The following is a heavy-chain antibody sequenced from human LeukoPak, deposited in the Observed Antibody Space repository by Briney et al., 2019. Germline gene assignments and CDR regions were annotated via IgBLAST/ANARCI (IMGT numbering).Heavy chain of an antibody. V-gene: IGHV1-2*02. J-gene: IGHJ4*02. D-gene: IGHD3-3*01. CDR3: ARDPGSLRFLEWVPPDY. CDR2: INPNSGGT. Sequence: GESLKISCKVSGYTFTGYYMHWVRQAPGQGLEWMGWINPNSGGTNYAQKFQGRVTMTRDTSISTAYMELSRLRSDDTAVYYCARDPGSLRFLEWVPPDYWGQGTLVTVSS. CDR1: GYTFTGYY.